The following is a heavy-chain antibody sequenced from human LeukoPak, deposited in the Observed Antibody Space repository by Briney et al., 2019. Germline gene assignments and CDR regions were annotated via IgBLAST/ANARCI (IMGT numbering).Heavy chain of an antibody. V-gene: IGHV4-34*01. CDR2: INHSGST. D-gene: IGHD3-22*01. CDR3: ARDNYYDTSGYYSVNAFDI. J-gene: IGHJ3*02. CDR1: GGSFSGYY. Sequence: SETLSLTCAVYGGSFSGYYWSWIRQPPGKGLEWIGEINHSGSTNYNPSLKSRVTISVDTSKNQFSLKLSSVTAADTAVYYCARDNYYDTSGYYSVNAFDIWGQGTVVTVSS.